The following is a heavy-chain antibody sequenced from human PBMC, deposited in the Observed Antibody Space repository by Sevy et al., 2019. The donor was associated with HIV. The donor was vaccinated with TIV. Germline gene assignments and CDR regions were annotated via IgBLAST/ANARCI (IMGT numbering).Heavy chain of an antibody. CDR3: ARDGGANWDGRPSGTVFDY. CDR2: TYYRSKWWY. D-gene: IGHD1-1*01. J-gene: IGHJ4*02. V-gene: IGHV6-1*01. CDR1: GDGVSSRGTV. Sequence: SQTLSLTCAISGDGVSSRGTVWNWIRQSPSRGLEWLGRTYYRSKWWYNYALSVKSRISINPDTSKNQVSLHLNSVTPDDTAVYYCARDGGANWDGRPSGTVFDYWGQGTLVTVSS.